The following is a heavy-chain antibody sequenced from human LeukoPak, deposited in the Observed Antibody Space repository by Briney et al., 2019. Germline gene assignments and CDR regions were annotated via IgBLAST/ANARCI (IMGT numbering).Heavy chain of an antibody. V-gene: IGHV3-53*01. Sequence: GGSLRLSCAASGFSVRTNYMSWVGQAPGTGVEWVSVIYSGGTIRYADSVNGRFTISRDNSRDTLHLQMNSLRVDDTAVYYCVRAVHHLFYSDSSGYYGDAFDVWGQGTVVTVSS. CDR1: GFSVRTNY. J-gene: IGHJ3*01. CDR2: IYSGGTI. D-gene: IGHD3-22*01. CDR3: VRAVHHLFYSDSSGYYGDAFDV.